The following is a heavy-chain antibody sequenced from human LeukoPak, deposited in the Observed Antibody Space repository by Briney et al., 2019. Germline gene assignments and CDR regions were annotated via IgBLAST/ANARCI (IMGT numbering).Heavy chain of an antibody. J-gene: IGHJ6*03. V-gene: IGHV7-4-1*02. CDR3: ARDHRDRAAAGYDYYYYMDV. CDR2: INTNTGNP. D-gene: IGHD6-13*01. Sequence: ASVKVSCKASGYTFTSYAMNWVRQAPGQGLEWMGWINTNTGNPTYAQGFTGRFVFSLDTSVSTAYLQISSLKAEDTAEYYCARDHRDRAAAGYDYYYYMDVWGKGTTVTVSS. CDR1: GYTFTSYA.